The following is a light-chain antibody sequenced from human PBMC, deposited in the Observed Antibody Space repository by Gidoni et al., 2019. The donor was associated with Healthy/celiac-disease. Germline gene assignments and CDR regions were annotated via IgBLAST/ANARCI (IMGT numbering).Light chain of an antibody. CDR2: LGS. J-gene: IGKJ1*01. V-gene: IGKV2-28*01. CDR3: MQALQTPWT. CDR1: QSLLHSNGYNY. Sequence: DIVMTQSPLSLPVTPGEPASISCRSSQSLLHSNGYNYLDWYLQKPGQSPQLLIYLGSNRASGVPDRFSGSGSGTDFTLKISRGEAEDVGVYYCMQALQTPWTFXQXTKVXIK.